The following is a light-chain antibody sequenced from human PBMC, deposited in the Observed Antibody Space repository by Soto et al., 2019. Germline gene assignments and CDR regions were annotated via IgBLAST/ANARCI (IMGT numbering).Light chain of an antibody. V-gene: IGLV4-69*01. CDR1: SGHSSYA. Sequence: QPVLTQPPSASASLGASVKLTCTLSSGHSSYAIAWHQQQPEKGPRYLMKLNSDGSHSKGDGIPDRFSGSNSGAERYLTISSLQSEDEADYYCQTWGTGIVVFDGGTKLTVL. CDR2: LNSDGSH. CDR3: QTWGTGIVV. J-gene: IGLJ2*01.